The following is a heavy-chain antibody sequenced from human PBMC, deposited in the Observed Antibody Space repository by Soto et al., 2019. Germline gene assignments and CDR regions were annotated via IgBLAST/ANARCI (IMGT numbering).Heavy chain of an antibody. Sequence: GGCLRLSWTMSGSTGSRSAMSWVRQVPGQGLEWVTAISSPRRNPYYAACDKGRLTTSRGSSKSTLLLQMNSLRAEDTAAYYCASHLYDPSGSRYLTLYYFDFWGQGTVVTVSS. J-gene: IGHJ4*02. CDR2: ISSPRRNP. V-gene: IGHV3-23*01. D-gene: IGHD3-22*01. CDR1: GSTGSRSA. CDR3: ASHLYDPSGSRYLTLYYFDF.